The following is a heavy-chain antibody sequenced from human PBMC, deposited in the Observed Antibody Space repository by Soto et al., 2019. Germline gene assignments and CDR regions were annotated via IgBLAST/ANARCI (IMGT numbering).Heavy chain of an antibody. V-gene: IGHV4-59*08. CDR1: GGSISSYY. CDR3: ARQLVEYSSPDAFDI. J-gene: IGHJ3*02. CDR2: IYYSGST. D-gene: IGHD6-6*01. Sequence: SETLSLTCTVSGGSISSYYWSWIRQPPGKGLEWIGYIYYSGSTNYNPSFKSRVTISVDTSKNQFSLKLSSVTAADTAVYYCARQLVEYSSPDAFDIWGQGTMVTVSS.